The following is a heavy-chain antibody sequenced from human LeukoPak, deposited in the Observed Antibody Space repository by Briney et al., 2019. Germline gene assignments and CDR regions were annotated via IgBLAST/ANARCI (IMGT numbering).Heavy chain of an antibody. CDR2: INSSSSYI. D-gene: IGHD3-3*01. V-gene: IGHV3-21*01. CDR3: ARDLGSFGVVIQYYFDY. J-gene: IGHJ4*02. CDR1: GFTFSSYS. Sequence: SGGSLSLSCAVSGFTFSSYSVKWVRQAPGKGLEWVASINSSSSYIYYADSVKGRFTISRDNAKNSLYLQMNSLRAEDTAVYYCARDLGSFGVVIQYYFDYWGQGTLVTVSS.